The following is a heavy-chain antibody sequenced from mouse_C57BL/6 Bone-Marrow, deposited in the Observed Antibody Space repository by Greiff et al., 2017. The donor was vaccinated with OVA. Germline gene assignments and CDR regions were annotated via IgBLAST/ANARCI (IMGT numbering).Heavy chain of an antibody. Sequence: VQLQQSGPELVRPGASVTISCKAPGFTFTSHLMQWVRQRPGPGLAWIGEIFPGSGSTYYNEKFKGKGTLTVDTSSSTAYMQLSSLTSEDSAVYFCAREGNYYGSSYAMDYWGQGTSVTVSS. V-gene: IGHV1-56*01. D-gene: IGHD1-1*01. J-gene: IGHJ4*01. CDR1: GFTFTSHL. CDR3: AREGNYYGSSYAMDY. CDR2: IFPGSGST.